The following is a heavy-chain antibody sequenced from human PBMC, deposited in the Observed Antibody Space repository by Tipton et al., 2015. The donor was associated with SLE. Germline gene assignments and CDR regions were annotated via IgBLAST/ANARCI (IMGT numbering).Heavy chain of an antibody. D-gene: IGHD1-26*01. Sequence: QSGAEVKKPGASVKVSCKASGDTFSNYGFSWVRQAPGQGLEWMGWISAYNGNTNSAQKFQDRVTLTTDTSTSTAYMELRSLRSDDTATYYCAREVGGGAFDIWGQGTMVTVSS. CDR2: ISAYNGNT. J-gene: IGHJ3*02. CDR1: GDTFSNYG. CDR3: AREVGGGAFDI. V-gene: IGHV1-18*01.